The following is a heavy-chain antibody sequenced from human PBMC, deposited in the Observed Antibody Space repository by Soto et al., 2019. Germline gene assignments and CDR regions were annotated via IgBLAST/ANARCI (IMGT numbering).Heavy chain of an antibody. D-gene: IGHD3-22*01. V-gene: IGHV4-59*01. CDR3: ARSSYDSSGYYFDY. Sequence: SETLSLTCTVSGGSISSYYWSWIRQPPGKGLEWIGYIYYSGSTNYNPSLKSRVTISVDTSKNQFSLKLSSVTAADTAVYYCARSSYDSSGYYFDYWGQGTLVTVSS. CDR1: GGSISSYY. J-gene: IGHJ4*02. CDR2: IYYSGST.